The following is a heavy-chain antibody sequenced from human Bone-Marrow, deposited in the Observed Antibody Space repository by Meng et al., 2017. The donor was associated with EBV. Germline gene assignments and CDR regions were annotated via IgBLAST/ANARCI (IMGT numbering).Heavy chain of an antibody. V-gene: IGHV4-30-4*01. J-gene: IGHJ4*02. D-gene: IGHD4-17*01. CDR1: DDSIHSGGYY. CDR3: ARAGRGYGDFEYYFDY. Sequence: LPVPGPALVKPSQPLSLTCAVSDDSIHSGGYYWSWIRQPPGKGLEWIGYIYYSSSTYYTPSLKTRLTISLDTSKSQFSLKLYSVTAADTAMYYCARAGRGYGDFEYYFDYWGQGTLVTVSS. CDR2: IYYSSST.